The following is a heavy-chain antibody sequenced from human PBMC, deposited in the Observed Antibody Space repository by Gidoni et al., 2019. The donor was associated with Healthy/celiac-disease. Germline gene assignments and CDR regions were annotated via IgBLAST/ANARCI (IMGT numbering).Heavy chain of an antibody. CDR2: IYPGDSDT. V-gene: IGHV5-51*01. CDR1: GYSFTSYW. CDR3: ARRAGRGPYYFDY. Sequence: EVQLVPSGAEVQKHGESLKISCKCSGYSFTSYWIAWVRQMPGKGLEWMGIIYPGDSDTRYSPSFQGQVTSTADKSITTAYLQWSSLKASDTAMYYCARRAGRGPYYFDYWGQGTLVTVSS. D-gene: IGHD6-19*01. J-gene: IGHJ4*02.